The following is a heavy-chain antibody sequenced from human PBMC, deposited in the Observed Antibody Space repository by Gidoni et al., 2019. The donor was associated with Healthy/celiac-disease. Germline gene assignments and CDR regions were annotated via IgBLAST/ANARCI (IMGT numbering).Heavy chain of an antibody. V-gene: IGHV3-33*01. D-gene: IGHD6-19*01. CDR2: RWYEGSNK. J-gene: IGHJ4*02. Sequence: QVQLVESGGGVVQPGRSLRLSCAASGFTFTSYCMHWVRQAPGKGLDWVAVRWYEGSNKYYADSVKGRFTISRDNSKNTLYLQMNSLRAEDTAVYYCARSMALPRVAYSGWYGPVDYWGQGTLVTVSS. CDR1: GFTFTSYC. CDR3: ARSMALPRVAYSGWYGPVDY.